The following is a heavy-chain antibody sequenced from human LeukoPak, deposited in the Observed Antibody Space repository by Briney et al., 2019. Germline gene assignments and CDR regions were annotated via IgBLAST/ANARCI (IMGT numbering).Heavy chain of an antibody. CDR1: GYTFTSYD. J-gene: IGHJ4*02. V-gene: IGHV1-8*03. CDR3: AREHHGTGTYLGEVDS. D-gene: IGHD3-10*01. Sequence: ASVKVSCKASGYTFTSYDINWVRQATGQGLEWMGWMNPNSGNTGYAQKFQGRVTITRNTSISTAYMELSSLRSEDTAVYYCAREHHGTGTYLGEVDSWGQGILVTVSS. CDR2: MNPNSGNT.